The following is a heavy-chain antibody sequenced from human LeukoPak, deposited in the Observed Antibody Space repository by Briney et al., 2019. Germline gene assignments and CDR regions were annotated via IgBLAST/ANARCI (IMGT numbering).Heavy chain of an antibody. J-gene: IGHJ6*02. D-gene: IGHD4-17*01. CDR1: GFTFSGSA. CDR2: IRSKANSYAT. Sequence: GGSLRLSCAASGFTFSGSAMHWVRQASGKGLEWVGRIRSKANSYATAYAASVKGRFTISRDDSKNTAYLQMNSLKTEDTAVYYCTSTVTNDVYYYSGMDVWGQGTTVTVSS. CDR3: TSTVTNDVYYYSGMDV. V-gene: IGHV3-73*01.